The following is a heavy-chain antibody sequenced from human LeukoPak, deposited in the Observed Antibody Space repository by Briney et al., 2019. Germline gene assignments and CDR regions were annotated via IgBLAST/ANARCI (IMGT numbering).Heavy chain of an antibody. J-gene: IGHJ3*01. Sequence: GGSLRLSCAVSGFTITSWSMNWVRQAPGKGLEWLSYISSGSSPIYYADSVKGRFTISRDDAKNLVYLQMNSLRAEDTAVYYCARVPYVFDLWGQGTMVTVSS. V-gene: IGHV3-48*04. CDR1: GFTITSWS. CDR2: ISSGSSPI. CDR3: ARVPYVFDL.